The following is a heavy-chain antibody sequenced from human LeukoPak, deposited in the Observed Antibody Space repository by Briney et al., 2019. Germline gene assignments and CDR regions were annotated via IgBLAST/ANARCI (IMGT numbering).Heavy chain of an antibody. V-gene: IGHV3-30*04. CDR2: ISYDGGSK. Sequence: PGRSLRLSCAASGFTFSTYAMHWVRQAPGKGLEWVAVISYDGGSKYYADSVKGRFTISRDNSKNSLYLQMNSLRAEDTAVYYCARDGRSTVTHYFDYWGQGTLVTVSS. CDR3: ARDGRSTVTHYFDY. CDR1: GFTFSTYA. D-gene: IGHD4-17*01. J-gene: IGHJ4*02.